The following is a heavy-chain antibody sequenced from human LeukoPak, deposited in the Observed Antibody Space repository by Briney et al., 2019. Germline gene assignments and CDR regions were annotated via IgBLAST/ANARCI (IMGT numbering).Heavy chain of an antibody. V-gene: IGHV3-43*02. CDR1: GINFADYA. J-gene: IGHJ4*02. Sequence: GGSLRLSCVVSGINFADYAMHWVRQPPGKGLEWVSLISADGGSTFSADSVKGRFSISRDNSKNSLYLQMNSLRSEDTAMYYCAKESGKFDYWGQGTLVAVSS. CDR2: ISADGGST. CDR3: AKESGKFDY.